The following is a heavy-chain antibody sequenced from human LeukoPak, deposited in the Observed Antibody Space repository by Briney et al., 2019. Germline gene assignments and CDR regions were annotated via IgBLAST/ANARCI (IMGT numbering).Heavy chain of an antibody. CDR3: ARGRERYTFDY. CDR1: GFTFSSYW. V-gene: IGHV3-7*03. D-gene: IGHD1-26*01. Sequence: GGSLRLSCAASGFTFSSYWMSWVRQAPGKGLGWVANIKQDGSEKYYVDSVKGRFTISRDNAKNSLYLQMNSLRAEDTAVYYCARGRERYTFDYWGQGTLVTVSS. J-gene: IGHJ4*02. CDR2: IKQDGSEK.